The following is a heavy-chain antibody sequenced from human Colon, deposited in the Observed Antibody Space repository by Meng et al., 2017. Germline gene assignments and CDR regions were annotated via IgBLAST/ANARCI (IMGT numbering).Heavy chain of an antibody. CDR3: VTSVWSGSYNPPPA. CDR2: IRSKTDGGTL. V-gene: IGHV3-15*01. Sequence: GESLKISCAASGFTFSNAWMNWVRRAPGKGLEWVGRIRSKTDGGTLDYTAPVKGRFTISRDDSEHTLYLQMNSLKTEDTAMYYCVTSVWSGSYNPPPAWGQGTLVTVSS. D-gene: IGHD1-26*01. CDR1: GFTFSNAW. J-gene: IGHJ4*02.